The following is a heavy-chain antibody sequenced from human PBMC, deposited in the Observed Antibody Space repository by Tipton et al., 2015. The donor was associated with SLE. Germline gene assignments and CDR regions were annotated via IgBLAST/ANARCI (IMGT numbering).Heavy chain of an antibody. Sequence: SLRLSCAASGFTFSDASMTWVRQAPGKGLEWVANINQDGSEKYHVDSAKGRFTISRDSAKTSLYLQMNSLRAEDTAVYYCARGGNNWNEAGYWGQGTLVTVSS. CDR3: ARGGNNWNEAGY. J-gene: IGHJ4*02. D-gene: IGHD1-20*01. CDR1: GFTFSDAS. V-gene: IGHV3-7*01. CDR2: INQDGSEK.